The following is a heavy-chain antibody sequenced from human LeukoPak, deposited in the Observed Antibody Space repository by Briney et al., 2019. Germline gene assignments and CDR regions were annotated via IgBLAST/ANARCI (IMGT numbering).Heavy chain of an antibody. Sequence: SETLSLTCAVYGGPFSDYYWSWTRQPPGKGLEWIGEINHSGSTNYNPSLKSRVTISVDTSKNQFSLKLSSVTAADTAVYYCARVQDFDTSGYYLGYWGQGTLVTVSS. CDR2: INHSGST. CDR3: ARVQDFDTSGYYLGY. J-gene: IGHJ4*02. CDR1: GGPFSDYY. D-gene: IGHD3-22*01. V-gene: IGHV4-34*01.